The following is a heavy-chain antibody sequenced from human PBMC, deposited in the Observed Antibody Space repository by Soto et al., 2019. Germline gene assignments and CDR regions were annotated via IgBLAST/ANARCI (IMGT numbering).Heavy chain of an antibody. Sequence: PGGSLRLSCAASGFTFSSYWMSWVRQAPGKGLEWVANIKQDGSEKYYVDSVKGRFTISRDNAKNSLYLQMNSLRAEDTAVYYCARERDYDFWSGYYSYYSYMDVWGKGTTVTVSS. V-gene: IGHV3-7*01. CDR3: ARERDYDFWSGYYSYYSYMDV. CDR1: GFTFSSYW. D-gene: IGHD3-3*01. J-gene: IGHJ6*03. CDR2: IKQDGSEK.